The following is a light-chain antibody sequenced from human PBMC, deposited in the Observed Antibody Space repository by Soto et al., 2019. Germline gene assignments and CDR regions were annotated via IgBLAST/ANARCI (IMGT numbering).Light chain of an antibody. CDR1: SSDVGGYNY. J-gene: IGLJ1*01. CDR3: SSYADSYPYV. Sequence: QSALTQPRSVSGSPGQSVTISCTGTSSDVGGYNYVSWYQQHPGKAPKLIIYDVSKRPSGVPDRFSGSKSGNTASLTISGLQAEDEADYYCSSYADSYPYVFGTGTKVTVL. CDR2: DVS. V-gene: IGLV2-11*01.